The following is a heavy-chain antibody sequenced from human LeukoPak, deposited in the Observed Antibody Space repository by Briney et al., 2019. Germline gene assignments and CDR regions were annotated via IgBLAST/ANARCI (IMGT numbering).Heavy chain of an antibody. D-gene: IGHD4-23*01. V-gene: IGHV3-33*01. CDR1: GFSFSSYG. J-gene: IGHJ6*02. Sequence: GRSLRLFCAASGFSFSSYGMHWVRQAPGKGLEWVAVIWYDGSNKYYADSVKGRFTISRDNSKNTVYLQMNSLRAEDTAVYYCARDNSGMDVWGQGTTVTVSS. CDR2: IWYDGSNK. CDR3: ARDNSGMDV.